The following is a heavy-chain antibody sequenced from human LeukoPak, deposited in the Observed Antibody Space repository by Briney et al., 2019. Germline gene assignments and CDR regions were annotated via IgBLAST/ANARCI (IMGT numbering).Heavy chain of an antibody. CDR1: GYTLTELS. D-gene: IGHD3-22*01. Sequence: GASVKVSCKVSGYTLTELSMHWVRQAPGKGLEWMGGFDPEDGETIYAQKFQGRVTMAEDTSTDTAYMELSSLRSEDTAVYYCAIRDYYDSSGYRWYFDYWGQGTLVTVSS. CDR3: AIRDYYDSSGYRWYFDY. CDR2: FDPEDGET. V-gene: IGHV1-24*01. J-gene: IGHJ4*02.